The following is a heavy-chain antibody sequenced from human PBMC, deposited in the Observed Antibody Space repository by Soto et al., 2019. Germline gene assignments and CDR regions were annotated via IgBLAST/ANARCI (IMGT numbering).Heavy chain of an antibody. Sequence: PGGSLRLSCAASGFTFSGYGMHWVRQAPGKGLEWVAVISYYGTNEYYEDSVKGRFTISRDNSKNTLYLQMNSLRIEDTAVYFCAKEDPSGRYPIDYWGQGSQVTVYS. V-gene: IGHV3-30*18. CDR3: AKEDPSGRYPIDY. J-gene: IGHJ4*02. CDR2: ISYYGTNE. CDR1: GFTFSGYG. D-gene: IGHD1-26*01.